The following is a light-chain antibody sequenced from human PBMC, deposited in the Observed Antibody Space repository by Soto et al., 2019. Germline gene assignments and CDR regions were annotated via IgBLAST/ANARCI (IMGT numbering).Light chain of an antibody. CDR1: QTISSGF. CDR3: QQYSRSPRT. CDR2: DAS. Sequence: EIALTQSPGILYLSPGDRATLPCTASQTISSGFLAWYQQKVGQAPRLLIYDASTRATGVPDRFSGSGSGTDFSLTISRLEPEDFAVYRCQQYSRSPRTFGQGTRLEIK. J-gene: IGKJ5*01. V-gene: IGKV3-20*01.